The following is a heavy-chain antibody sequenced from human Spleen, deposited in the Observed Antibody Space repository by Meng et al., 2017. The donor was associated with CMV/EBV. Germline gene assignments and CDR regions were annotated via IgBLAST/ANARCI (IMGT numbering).Heavy chain of an antibody. D-gene: IGHD3-22*01. CDR2: MSYDGNNE. CDR1: GFTFSSYA. J-gene: IGHJ4*02. Sequence: GESLKISCAASGFTFSSYAMSWVRQAPGKGLEWVAIMSYDGNNEYYADSVKGRFTISRDNSKNTLYLQMNSLRAEDTAMYYCARSYLVYYDTYFDYWGQGTLVTVSS. V-gene: IGHV3-30-3*01. CDR3: ARSYLVYYDTYFDY.